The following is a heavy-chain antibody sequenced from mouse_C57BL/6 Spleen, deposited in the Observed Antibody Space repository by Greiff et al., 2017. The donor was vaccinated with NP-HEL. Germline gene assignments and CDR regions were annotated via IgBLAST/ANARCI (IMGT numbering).Heavy chain of an antibody. CDR2: IDPSDSYT. J-gene: IGHJ4*01. D-gene: IGHD2-5*01. V-gene: IGHV1-69*01. CDR3: ARKNYSNLYAMDY. CDR1: GYTFTSYW. Sequence: QVQLQQPGAELVMPGASVKLSCKASGYTFTSYWMHWVKQRPGQGLEWIGEIDPSDSYTNYNQKFKGKSTLTVDKSSSTAYMQISSLTSEDSAVYYCARKNYSNLYAMDYWGQGTSVTVSS.